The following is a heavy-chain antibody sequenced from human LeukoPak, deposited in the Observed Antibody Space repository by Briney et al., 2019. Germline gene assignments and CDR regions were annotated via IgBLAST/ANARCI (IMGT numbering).Heavy chain of an antibody. J-gene: IGHJ4*02. Sequence: GGTLRLSCVASGLTFSTYGMSCVRQAPGKGLEWVSSISSSSSYIYYADSVKGRFTISRAHAQNSLYLQMNSLRAADPAVYYFARGKATVTTFDYWGQGTLVTVSS. D-gene: IGHD4-17*01. CDR1: GLTFSTYG. CDR2: ISSSSSYI. V-gene: IGHV3-21*01. CDR3: ARGKATVTTFDY.